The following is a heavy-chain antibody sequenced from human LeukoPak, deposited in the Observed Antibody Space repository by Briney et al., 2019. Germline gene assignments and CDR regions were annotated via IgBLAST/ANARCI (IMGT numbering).Heavy chain of an antibody. Sequence: SETLSLTCTVSGGSISSSSYYWGWIRQSPGKGLEWIGSIYYSGSTYYNPSLKSRVTISGDTSKNQFSLKLSSVTAADTAVYYCARDFGHGVGGYYYGMDVWGQGTTVTVSS. V-gene: IGHV4-39*07. J-gene: IGHJ6*02. CDR1: GGSISSSSYY. D-gene: IGHD3-3*01. CDR2: IYYSGST. CDR3: ARDFGHGVGGYYYGMDV.